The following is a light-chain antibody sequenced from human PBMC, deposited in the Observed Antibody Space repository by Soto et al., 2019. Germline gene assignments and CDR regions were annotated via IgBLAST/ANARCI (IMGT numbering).Light chain of an antibody. CDR3: AAWDDSLVGYV. J-gene: IGLJ1*01. CDR1: RSNIGSNT. CDR2: RNN. Sequence: QAVVTQPPSASGTPGQRVTISCSGSRSNIGSNTVNWYQQLPGTVPKLLIYRNNQRPSGVPDRFSGSKSGTSASLAISGLQSDDEADYYCAAWDDSLVGYVFGTGTKLTVL. V-gene: IGLV1-44*01.